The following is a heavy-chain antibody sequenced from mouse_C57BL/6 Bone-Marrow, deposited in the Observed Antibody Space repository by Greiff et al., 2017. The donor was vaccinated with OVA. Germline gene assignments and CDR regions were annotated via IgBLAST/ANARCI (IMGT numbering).Heavy chain of an antibody. J-gene: IGHJ1*03. Sequence: QVQLQQSGAELVRPGASVTLSCKASGYTFTDYDMHWVKQTPVHGLEWIGAIDPETGGTAYNQKFKGKAILTADKSSSTAYMELRILTSEDSAVYYGNCPIYWYVDVWGTGTTVTVSS. V-gene: IGHV1-15*01. CDR3: NCPIYWYVDV. CDR2: IDPETGGT. CDR1: GYTFTDYD.